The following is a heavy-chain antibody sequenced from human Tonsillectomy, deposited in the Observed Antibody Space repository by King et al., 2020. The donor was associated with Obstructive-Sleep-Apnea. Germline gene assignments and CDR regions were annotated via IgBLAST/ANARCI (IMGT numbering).Heavy chain of an antibody. CDR2: ISGSGGST. V-gene: IGHV3-23*04. CDR1: GFTFSSYA. D-gene: IGHD5-12*01. CDR3: AKSTGVATRGYDY. J-gene: IGHJ4*02. Sequence: VQLVETGGGLVQPGGSLRLSCAASGFTFSSYAMSWVRQAPGKGLEWVSAISGSGGSTYYADYVKGRFTISRDNSKNTLYLQMNSLRAEDTAVYYCAKSTGVATRGYDYWGQGTLVTVSS.